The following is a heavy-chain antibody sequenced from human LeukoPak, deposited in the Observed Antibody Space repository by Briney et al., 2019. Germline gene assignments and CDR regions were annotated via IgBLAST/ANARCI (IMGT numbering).Heavy chain of an antibody. CDR1: GFTFNTYG. D-gene: IGHD3-9*01. CDR3: ATEYYDILTGTNYFDY. J-gene: IGHJ4*02. Sequence: GGTLRLSCAASGFTFNTYGMSWVRQAPGKGLEWVANIKQDGSEKDYVDSVKGRFTISRDNAKNSLYLQMNSLRAEDTAVYYCATEYYDILTGTNYFDYWGQGSLVTVSS. CDR2: IKQDGSEK. V-gene: IGHV3-7*01.